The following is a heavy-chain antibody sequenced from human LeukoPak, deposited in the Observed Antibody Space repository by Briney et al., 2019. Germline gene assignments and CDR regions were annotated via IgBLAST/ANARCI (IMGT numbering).Heavy chain of an antibody. J-gene: IGHJ6*02. D-gene: IGHD2-15*01. CDR3: ARHGGDCSGGSCENYYYGMDV. Sequence: GESLKISCKGSGYSFTSYWIGWVRQMPGKGLEWMGIIYPGDSDTRYSPSFQGQVTISADKSISTAYLQWSSLKASDTAMYYCARHGGDCSGGSCENYYYGMDVWGQGTTVTVSS. CDR1: GYSFTSYW. CDR2: IYPGDSDT. V-gene: IGHV5-51*01.